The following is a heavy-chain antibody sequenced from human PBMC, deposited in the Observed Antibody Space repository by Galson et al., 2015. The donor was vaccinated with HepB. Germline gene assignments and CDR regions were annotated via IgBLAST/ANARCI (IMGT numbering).Heavy chain of an antibody. J-gene: IGHJ4*02. CDR3: ARDLSGAARYFDY. V-gene: IGHV3-48*01. CDR1: GFSFSTYS. D-gene: IGHD6-6*01. CDR2: ISSSSTTT. Sequence: SLSLSCAASGFSFSTYSMNWVRQAPGKGLEWISYISSSSTTTYYADSVKDRFTISRDNAKNSLYLQMNSLRAEDTAVYYCARDLSGAARYFDYWGQGTLVTVSS.